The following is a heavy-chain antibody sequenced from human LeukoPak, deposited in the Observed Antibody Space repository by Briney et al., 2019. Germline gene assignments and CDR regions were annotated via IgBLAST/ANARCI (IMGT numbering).Heavy chain of an antibody. V-gene: IGHV3-23*01. J-gene: IGHJ4*02. CDR3: AKVASGSYGSSFDY. D-gene: IGHD1-26*01. Sequence: PWGSLRLSCAASGFTFSDYYMRWIRQAPGKGLEWVSAISGSGGSTYYADSVKGRFTISRDNSKNTLYLQMNSLRAEDTAVYYCAKVASGSYGSSFDYWGQGTLVTVSS. CDR1: GFTFSDYY. CDR2: ISGSGGST.